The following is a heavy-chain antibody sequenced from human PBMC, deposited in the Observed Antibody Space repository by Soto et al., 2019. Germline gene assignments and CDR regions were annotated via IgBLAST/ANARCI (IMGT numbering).Heavy chain of an antibody. D-gene: IGHD5-18*01. CDR3: ARTESGYSYGFADV. Sequence: PGESMKISCKGAGYSFTNYWSGWVRKMPGKDLEWMRIIYPGDSDTRYSPNFQGQVTNSADKSISTAYLQWSSLKASDTAMYYCARTESGYSYGFADVWGQGTTVTVSS. CDR2: IYPGDSDT. J-gene: IGHJ6*02. V-gene: IGHV5-51*01. CDR1: GYSFTNYW.